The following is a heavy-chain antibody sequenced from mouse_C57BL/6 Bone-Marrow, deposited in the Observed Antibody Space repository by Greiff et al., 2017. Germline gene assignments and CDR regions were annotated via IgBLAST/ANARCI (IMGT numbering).Heavy chain of an antibody. J-gene: IGHJ3*01. Sequence: EVKLVESGGGLVQSGRSLRLSCATSGFTFSDFYMEWVRQAPGKGLEWIAAGRNKANDYTTEYSASVKGRFIVSRDTSQSILYLQMNALRAEDTAIYYCASDTVGAWFAYWGQGTLVTVSA. V-gene: IGHV7-1*01. CDR1: GFTFSDFY. CDR2: GRNKANDYTT. CDR3: ASDTVGAWFAY.